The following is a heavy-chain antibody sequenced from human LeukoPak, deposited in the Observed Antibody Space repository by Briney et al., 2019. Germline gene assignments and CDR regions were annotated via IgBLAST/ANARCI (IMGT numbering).Heavy chain of an antibody. CDR2: IYYSGST. V-gene: IGHV4-59*01. J-gene: IGHJ6*03. Sequence: SETLSLTCTVSGGSISSYYWSWIRQPPGKGLEWIGYIYYSGSTNYNPSLKSRVTISVDTSKNQFSLKLSSVTAADTAVYYCARDRSMDAEGYYMDVWGKGTTATISS. CDR3: ARDRSMDAEGYYMDV. D-gene: IGHD2/OR15-2a*01. CDR1: GGSISSYY.